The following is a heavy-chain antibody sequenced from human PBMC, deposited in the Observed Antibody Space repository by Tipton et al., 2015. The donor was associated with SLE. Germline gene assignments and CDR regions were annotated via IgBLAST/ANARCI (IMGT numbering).Heavy chain of an antibody. Sequence: TLSLTCTVSGASINSGTYYWSWIRQPPGKGLEWIGEINHSGTTNYNPSLKSRVTISVDTSKSQFSLKLSSVTAADTAVYYCARGGEYGSSWYPRNYYYMDVWGKGTTVTVSS. CDR3: ARGGEYGSSWYPRNYYYMDV. CDR2: INHSGTT. D-gene: IGHD6-13*01. V-gene: IGHV4-39*07. CDR1: GASINSGTYY. J-gene: IGHJ6*03.